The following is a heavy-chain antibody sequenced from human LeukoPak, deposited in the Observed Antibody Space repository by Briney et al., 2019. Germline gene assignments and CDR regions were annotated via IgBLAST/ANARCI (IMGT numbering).Heavy chain of an antibody. CDR2: IYYSGST. V-gene: IGHV4-59*12. CDR3: ARGFRRGYSYDYYGMDV. D-gene: IGHD5-18*01. CDR1: GGSISSYY. J-gene: IGHJ6*02. Sequence: PSETLSLTCTVSGGSISSYYWSWIRQPPGKGLEWIGYIYYSGSTNYNPSLKSRVTISVDTSKNQFSLKLSSVTAADTAVYYCARGFRRGYSYDYYGMDVWGQGTTVTVSS.